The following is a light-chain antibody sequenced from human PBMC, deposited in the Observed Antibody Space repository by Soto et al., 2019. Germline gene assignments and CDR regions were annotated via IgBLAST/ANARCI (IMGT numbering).Light chain of an antibody. J-gene: IGKJ1*01. Sequence: DIQLTQSPSFLSASLGDRVTITCRASQGISSWLAWYQQKPGKAPKRLIYAASSLQSGVPSRFSGSGSGTEFTLTISSLQPEDSATYFCLQHNTYPRTFGQGTKVDIK. CDR1: QGISSW. CDR3: LQHNTYPRT. CDR2: AAS. V-gene: IGKV1-17*01.